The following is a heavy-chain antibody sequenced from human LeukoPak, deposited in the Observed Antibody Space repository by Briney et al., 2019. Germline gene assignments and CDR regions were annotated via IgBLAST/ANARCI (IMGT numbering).Heavy chain of an antibody. V-gene: IGHV1-69*04. J-gene: IGHJ3*02. CDR3: ARSGANIGAFDI. CDR2: IIPILGIA. Sequence: SVKVSCKASGYTFTSYGISWVRQAPGQGLEWMGRIIPILGIANYAQKFQGRVTITADKSTSTAYMELSSLRSEDTAVYYCARSGANIGAFDIWGQGTMVTVSS. CDR1: GYTFTSYG. D-gene: IGHD2/OR15-2a*01.